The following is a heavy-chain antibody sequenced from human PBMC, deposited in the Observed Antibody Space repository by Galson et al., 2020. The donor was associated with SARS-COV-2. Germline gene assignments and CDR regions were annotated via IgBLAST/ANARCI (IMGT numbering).Heavy chain of an antibody. J-gene: IGHJ4*02. V-gene: IGHV3-30*04. CDR1: GFTFSSYA. D-gene: IGHD3-22*01. Sequence: GESLKISCAASGFTFSSYAMHWVRQAPGKGLEWVAVISYDGSNKYYADSVKGRFTISRDNSKNTLYLQMNSLRAEDTAVYYCARTYYYDSSGYWDYWGQGTLVTVSS. CDR2: ISYDGSNK. CDR3: ARTYYYDSSGYWDY.